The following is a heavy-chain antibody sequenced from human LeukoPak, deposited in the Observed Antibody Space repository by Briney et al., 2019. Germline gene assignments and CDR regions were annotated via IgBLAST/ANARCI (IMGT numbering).Heavy chain of an antibody. V-gene: IGHV3-23*01. CDR1: GFTFSSYA. CDR2: ISGSGGST. CDR3: AKKRAREDRIQLWFRGAYCGGDCYFDY. Sequence: GGSLRLSCAASGFTFSSYAMSWVRQAPGKGLEWVSAISGSGGSTYYADSVKGRFTISRDNSKNTLYLQMNSLRAEDTAVYYCAKKRAREDRIQLWFRGAYCGGDCYFDYWGQGTLVTVSS. J-gene: IGHJ4*02. D-gene: IGHD2-21*02.